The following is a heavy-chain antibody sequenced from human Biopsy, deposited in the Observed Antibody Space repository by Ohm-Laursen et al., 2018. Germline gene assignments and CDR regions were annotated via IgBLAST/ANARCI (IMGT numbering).Heavy chain of an antibody. V-gene: IGHV1-69*04. D-gene: IGHD2-15*01. CDR3: ARLGSGDYFPTFFDF. J-gene: IGHJ4*02. CDR2: IIPILGTV. CDR1: GDTFTTSA. Sequence: SMKVSCKASGDTFTTSAISWVRQVPGQGLDWMGRIIPILGTVDYGQNFQGRVTIRADTSTTFLELTSLRYDDTAVYYCARLGSGDYFPTFFDFWGQGALVTVSS.